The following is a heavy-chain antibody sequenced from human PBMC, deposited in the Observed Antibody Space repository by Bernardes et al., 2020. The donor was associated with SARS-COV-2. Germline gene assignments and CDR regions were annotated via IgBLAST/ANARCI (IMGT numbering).Heavy chain of an antibody. CDR3: ND. Sequence: GGSLRLSCAASGITFSRCDSHWVRQPTGKGLECISVIGYAGDTYYPGSVKGRFTISREDARDSLCLQVNSLRVYCGLDCYLNDWGQGTTVTVSS. D-gene: IGHD2-21*02. CDR1: GITFSRCD. CDR2: IGYAGDT. J-gene: IGHJ6*02. V-gene: IGHV3-13*01.